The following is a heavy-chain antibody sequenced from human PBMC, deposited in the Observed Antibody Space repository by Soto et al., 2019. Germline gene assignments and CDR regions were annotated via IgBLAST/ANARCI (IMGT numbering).Heavy chain of an antibody. CDR2: ISYDGSNK. V-gene: IGHV3-30*18. Sequence: GGSLRLSCAASGFTFSSYGMHWVRQAPGKGLEWVAVISYDGSNKYYADSVKGRFTISRDNSKNTLYLQMKSLRAEDTAVYYCAKVKSYIVVVSGPDYGMDVWGQGTKVTVYS. D-gene: IGHD2-21*02. CDR3: AKVKSYIVVVSGPDYGMDV. CDR1: GFTFSSYG. J-gene: IGHJ6*02.